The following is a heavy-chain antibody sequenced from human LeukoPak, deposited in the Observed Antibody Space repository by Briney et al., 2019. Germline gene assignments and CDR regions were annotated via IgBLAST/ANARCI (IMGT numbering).Heavy chain of an antibody. CDR1: GFIFSNYA. CDR3: AKWGDYDVLTSYYDPDN. J-gene: IGHJ4*02. CDR2: IVGSGANT. Sequence: GGSLRLSCAASGFIFSNYAMSWARQAPGKGLEWVSAIVGSGANTYYADSVKGRFTTSRDNPRNTLYLQMNSLRAEDTAVYYCAKWGDYDVLTSYYDPDNWGQGTLVTVSS. V-gene: IGHV3-23*01. D-gene: IGHD3-9*01.